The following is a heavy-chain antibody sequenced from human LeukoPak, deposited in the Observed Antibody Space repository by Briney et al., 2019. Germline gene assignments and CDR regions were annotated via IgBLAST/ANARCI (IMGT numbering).Heavy chain of an antibody. V-gene: IGHV3-30*02. CDR1: GFSFSRYG. Sequence: GGSLRLSCAASGFSFSRYGMHWVRQAPGKGLEWVAFIRYDGSNKYYADSVKGRFTISRDNSKNTLYLQMNSLRAEDTAVYYCAKAPDIVVVPAAFNWFDPWGQGTLVTVSS. D-gene: IGHD2-2*01. J-gene: IGHJ5*02. CDR2: IRYDGSNK. CDR3: AKAPDIVVVPAAFNWFDP.